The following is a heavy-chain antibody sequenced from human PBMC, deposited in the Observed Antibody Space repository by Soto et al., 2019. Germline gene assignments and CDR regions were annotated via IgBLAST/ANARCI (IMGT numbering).Heavy chain of an antibody. CDR3: VPTPLVSSGYFNWFDP. Sequence: PGGSLRLSCAASGFTFSSYAMSWVRQAPGKGLEWVSAISGSGGSTYYADSVKGRFTISRDNSKNTLYLQMNSLRAEDTAVYYCVPTPLVSSGYFNWFDPWGQGTLVTVSS. V-gene: IGHV3-23*01. CDR2: ISGSGGST. CDR1: GFTFSSYA. D-gene: IGHD3-22*01. J-gene: IGHJ5*02.